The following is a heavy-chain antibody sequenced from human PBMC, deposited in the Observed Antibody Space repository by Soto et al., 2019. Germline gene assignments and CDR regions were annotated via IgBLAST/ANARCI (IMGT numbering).Heavy chain of an antibody. V-gene: IGHV4-59*01. CDR3: ARERTLSITIFGVVANYYYMDV. Sequence: SETLSLTCTVSGGSISSYYWSWIRQPPGKGLEWIGYIYYSGSTNYNPSLKSRVTISVDTSKNQFSLKLSSVTAADTAVYYCARERTLSITIFGVVANYYYMDVWGKGTSVTVSS. CDR1: GGSISSYY. D-gene: IGHD3-3*01. CDR2: IYYSGST. J-gene: IGHJ6*03.